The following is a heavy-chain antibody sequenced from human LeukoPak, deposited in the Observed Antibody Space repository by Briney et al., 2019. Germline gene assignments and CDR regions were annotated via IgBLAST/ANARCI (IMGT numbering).Heavy chain of an antibody. D-gene: IGHD6-19*01. CDR3: ARGSGWYGY. V-gene: IGHV3-7*03. CDR1: GFTFSSYS. Sequence: GGSLRLSCAASGFTFSSYSMSWVRQAPGKGLEWVANIKQGGTEKYYVDSVKGRFTISRDNAKNPLYLQMSSLRAEDTAVYYCARGSGWYGYWGQGTLVTVSS. CDR2: IKQGGTEK. J-gene: IGHJ4*02.